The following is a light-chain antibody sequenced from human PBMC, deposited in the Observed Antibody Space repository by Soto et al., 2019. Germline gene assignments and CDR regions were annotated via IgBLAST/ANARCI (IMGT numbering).Light chain of an antibody. V-gene: IGLV2-11*01. CDR2: DGS. CDR3: CSYVGGYSYV. J-gene: IGLJ1*01. CDR1: SSDVFDYSS. Sequence: HSLLTQPGSGSGSPGQSVTVSCIGTSSDVFDYSSVSWYQQHPGKAPKLMIYDGSKRPSGVSDRFSGSKSGNTASLTISGLQAEDEADYYCCSYVGGYSYVFGIGTKVNVL.